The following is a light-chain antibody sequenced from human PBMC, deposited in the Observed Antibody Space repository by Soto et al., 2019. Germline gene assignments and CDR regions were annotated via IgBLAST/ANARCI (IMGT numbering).Light chain of an antibody. CDR2: GAS. CDR3: HQYNSWPRGT. V-gene: IGKV3-15*01. CDR1: QSVSIN. Sequence: ETVMTQSPGTLSVSLGERATLSCRASQSVSINLAWYQQKPGQPPRLLLYGASTRATGIPVRFRGSGSGTEFTLTISSLQSEDSAVYYCHQYNSWPRGTFGPGTKVDIK. J-gene: IGKJ3*01.